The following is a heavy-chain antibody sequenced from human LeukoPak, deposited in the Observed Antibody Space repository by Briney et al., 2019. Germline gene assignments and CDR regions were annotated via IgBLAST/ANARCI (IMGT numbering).Heavy chain of an antibody. D-gene: IGHD2-2*01. CDR3: ATNGPARPINWFDP. CDR2: FDPEDGET. CDR1: GYTLTELS. V-gene: IGHV1-24*01. Sequence: GASVKVSCKVSGYTLTELSMHWVRQAPGKGLEWMGGFDPEDGETIYAQKFQGRVTMTEDTSTDTAYMELSSLRSEDTAVYYCATNGPARPINWFDPWGQGTLVTVSS. J-gene: IGHJ5*02.